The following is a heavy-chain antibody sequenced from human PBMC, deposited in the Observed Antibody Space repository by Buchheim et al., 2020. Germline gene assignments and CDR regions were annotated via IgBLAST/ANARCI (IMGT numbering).Heavy chain of an antibody. CDR1: GFTFSSYA. D-gene: IGHD2-15*01. J-gene: IGHJ6*02. Sequence: QVQLVESGGGVVQPGRSLRLSCAASGFTFSSYAMHWVRQAPGKGLEWVAVISSDGSNKYYADSVKGRFPISRDNSKNTLYLQMNSLRAEDTAVYYCARDRVVVAATSLYYYYGMDVWGQGTT. CDR3: ARDRVVVAATSLYYYYGMDV. V-gene: IGHV3-30-3*01. CDR2: ISSDGSNK.